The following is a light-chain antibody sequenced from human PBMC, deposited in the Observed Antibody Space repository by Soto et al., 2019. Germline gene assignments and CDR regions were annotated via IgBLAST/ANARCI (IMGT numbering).Light chain of an antibody. CDR3: MLDFRYFWA. J-gene: IGKJ1*01. V-gene: IGKV3-15*01. Sequence: IVMTQSPATLSVSPGERATLPCRASRGISSNLAWYQQKPGQAHRLLIYDAYTRATGIQARFSGSGSGTEFTLTIRSLQSEDFATYYCMLDFRYFWAFGQGTKVDIK. CDR1: RGISSN. CDR2: DAY.